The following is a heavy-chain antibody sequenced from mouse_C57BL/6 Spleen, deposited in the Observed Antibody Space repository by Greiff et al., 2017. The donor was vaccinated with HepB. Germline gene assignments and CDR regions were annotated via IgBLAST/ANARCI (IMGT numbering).Heavy chain of an antibody. J-gene: IGHJ4*01. D-gene: IGHD2-5*01. Sequence: EVKLVESGGGLVKPGGSLKLSCAASGFTFSDYGMHWVRQAPEKGLEWVAYISSGSSTIYYADTVKGRFTISRDNAKNTLFLQMTSLRSDDTAMYYCARPVSNFYAMDYWGQGTSVTVSS. CDR3: ARPVSNFYAMDY. CDR2: ISSGSSTI. CDR1: GFTFSDYG. V-gene: IGHV5-17*01.